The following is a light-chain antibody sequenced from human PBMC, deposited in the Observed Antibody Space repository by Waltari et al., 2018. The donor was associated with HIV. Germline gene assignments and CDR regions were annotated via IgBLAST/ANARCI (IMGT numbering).Light chain of an antibody. CDR3: SSYTSSSTLVV. Sequence: QSALTQPASVSGSPGQSITISCTGTSSDVGGYNYVSWYQQHPGKAPKPMIYEVSNRPSGVSNRFSVSKSGNTASLTISGLQAEDEADYYFSSYTSSSTLVVFGGGTKLTVL. CDR2: EVS. V-gene: IGLV2-14*01. J-gene: IGLJ2*01. CDR1: SSDVGGYNY.